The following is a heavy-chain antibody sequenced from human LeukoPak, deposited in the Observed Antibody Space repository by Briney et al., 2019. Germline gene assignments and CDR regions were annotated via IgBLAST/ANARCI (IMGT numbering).Heavy chain of an antibody. D-gene: IGHD6-19*01. CDR1: GYTLTELS. V-gene: IGHV1-24*01. CDR2: FDPEDGET. CDR3: ATDGIAVASTYNYYYYGMDV. J-gene: IGHJ6*02. Sequence: GASVKVSYKVSGYTLTELSMHWVRQAPGKGLEWMGGFDPEDGETIYAQKFQGRVTMTEDTSTDTAYMELSSLRSEDTAVYYCATDGIAVASTYNYYYYGMDVWGQGTTVTVSS.